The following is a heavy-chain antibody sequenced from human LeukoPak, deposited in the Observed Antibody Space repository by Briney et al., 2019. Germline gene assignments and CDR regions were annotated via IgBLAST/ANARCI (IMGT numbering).Heavy chain of an antibody. CDR2: IYYSGST. CDR3: ARGTTVVTPQFDF. CDR1: GGSISSYY. D-gene: IGHD4-23*01. V-gene: IGHV4-59*01. J-gene: IGHJ4*02. Sequence: PSETLSLTCTVSGGSISSYYWSWIRQPPGKGLEWIGYIYYSGSTSYNPSLKSRVTISIGTSKNQFSLKLSSVTAADTAVYYCARGTTVVTPQFDFWGQGTLVTVSS.